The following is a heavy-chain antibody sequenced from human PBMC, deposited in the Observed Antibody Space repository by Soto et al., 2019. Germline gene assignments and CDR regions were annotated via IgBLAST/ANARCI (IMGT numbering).Heavy chain of an antibody. Sequence: QVQLQESGPGLVKPSETLSLTCAVSGGPITTTTWWAWVRLPPGKGLEWIGELHHDGTTNYNPSLESRITMSLDKSNNHFSLKLTSVTAVDTAIYYCATQTISYTWGVWGRGTTVTVSS. CDR3: ATQTISYTWGV. J-gene: IGHJ6*02. V-gene: IGHV4-4*02. D-gene: IGHD3-16*01. CDR2: LHHDGTT. CDR1: GGPITTTTW.